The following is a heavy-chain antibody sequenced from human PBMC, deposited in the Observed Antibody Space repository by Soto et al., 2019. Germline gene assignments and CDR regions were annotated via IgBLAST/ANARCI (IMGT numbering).Heavy chain of an antibody. CDR2: IYYSGST. Sequence: PSETLSLTCTVSGGSISSYYWSWIRQPPGKGLEWIGYIYYSGSTNYNPSLKSRVTISVDTSKNQFSLKLSPVTAADTAVYYCARSSGYDFNNWFDPWGQGTLVTVSS. J-gene: IGHJ5*02. CDR3: ARSSGYDFNNWFDP. D-gene: IGHD5-12*01. V-gene: IGHV4-59*08. CDR1: GGSISSYY.